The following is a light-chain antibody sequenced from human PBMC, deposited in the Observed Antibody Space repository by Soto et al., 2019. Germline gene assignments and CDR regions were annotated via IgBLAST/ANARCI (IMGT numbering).Light chain of an antibody. Sequence: QSVLNQPPSASGSPGQSVTISCTGTSSDVGGYNYVSWYQQHPGKAPKLIIYEVYKRPSGVPDRFSGSKSGNTAALTVSGLQAEDEADYYCSSYVGTNSYVFGTGTKVTVL. CDR2: EVY. J-gene: IGLJ1*01. V-gene: IGLV2-8*01. CDR1: SSDVGGYNY. CDR3: SSYVGTNSYV.